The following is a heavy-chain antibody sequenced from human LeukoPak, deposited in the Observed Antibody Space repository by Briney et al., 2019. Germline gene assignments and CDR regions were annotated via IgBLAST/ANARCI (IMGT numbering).Heavy chain of an antibody. CDR1: GASVTGTY. J-gene: IGHJ4*02. D-gene: IGHD5-24*01. CDR2: TYYGGTT. Sequence: KASETLSLTCSVSGASVTGTYWSWVRQTPRKGLEWIAYTYYGGTTENNPSLKSRATISVDTSKNHFSLDLRSVTAADTAVYFCARLGLYDGYTHDSWGQGTLVTVSS. CDR3: ARLGLYDGYTHDS. V-gene: IGHV4-59*08.